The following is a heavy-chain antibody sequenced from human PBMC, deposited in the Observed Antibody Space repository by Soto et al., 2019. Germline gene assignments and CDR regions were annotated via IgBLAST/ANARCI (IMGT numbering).Heavy chain of an antibody. J-gene: IGHJ6*02. V-gene: IGHV3-33*01. CDR1: GFTFSSYG. D-gene: IGHD3-10*01. Sequence: GGSLRLSCAASGFTFSSYGMHWVRQAPGKGLEWVAVIWYDGSNKYYADSVKGRFTISRDNSKNTLYLQMNSLRAEDTAVYYCARGPVPLLWFGESDFKGMDVWGQGTTVTVSS. CDR3: ARGPVPLLWFGESDFKGMDV. CDR2: IWYDGSNK.